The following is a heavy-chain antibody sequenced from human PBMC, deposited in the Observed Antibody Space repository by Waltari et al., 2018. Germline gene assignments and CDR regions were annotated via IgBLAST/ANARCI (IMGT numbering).Heavy chain of an antibody. CDR3: ARGGGGDWEWFDP. J-gene: IGHJ5*02. Sequence: QVQLQESGPSLLKPSETLSLICTVSGGSISAFYWSWVRQPPGQGLDWIGYIYYTGSTNFNPPLKSRVTMSVDTSKNQFSLKLSSVTAADTAFYYCARGGGGDWEWFDPWGQGTLVTVSS. D-gene: IGHD2-21*02. CDR2: IYYTGST. CDR1: GGSISAFY. V-gene: IGHV4-59*13.